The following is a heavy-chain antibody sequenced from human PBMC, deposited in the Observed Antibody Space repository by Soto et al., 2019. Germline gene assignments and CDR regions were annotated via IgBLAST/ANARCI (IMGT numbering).Heavy chain of an antibody. D-gene: IGHD6-19*01. Sequence: SSETLSLTSSVSGGSISGSYWSWIRQSPGKGLEWLGYVYYTGSTNYSPSLRSRVSISVDTSKNEFSLRLSSVTAADTAVYFCARSVAVPGAHIDYWCQGTQVTVSS. CDR3: ARSVAVPGAHIDY. CDR1: GGSISGSY. J-gene: IGHJ4*02. CDR2: VYYTGST. V-gene: IGHV4-59*01.